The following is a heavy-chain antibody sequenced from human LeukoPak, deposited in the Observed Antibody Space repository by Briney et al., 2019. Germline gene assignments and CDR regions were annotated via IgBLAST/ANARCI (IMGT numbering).Heavy chain of an antibody. V-gene: IGHV3-23*01. CDR1: GFTFSFSNCA. D-gene: IGHD3-22*01. CDR2: ISGSGGST. CDR3: AKAKTYYYDSPEVFDY. Sequence: PGGSLRLSCAASGFTFSFSNCAMSWVRQAPGKGLEWVSAISGSGGSTYYADSVKGRFTISRDNSKNTLYLQMNSLRAEDTAVYYCAKAKTYYYDSPEVFDYWGQGTLVTVSS. J-gene: IGHJ4*02.